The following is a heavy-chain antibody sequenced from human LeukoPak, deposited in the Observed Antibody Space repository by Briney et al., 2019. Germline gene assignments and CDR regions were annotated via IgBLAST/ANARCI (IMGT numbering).Heavy chain of an antibody. CDR2: ISYDGSNK. CDR3: ARGSLYYGSGSWRGIDY. CDR1: GFTFSSYA. J-gene: IGHJ4*02. V-gene: IGHV3-30*04. D-gene: IGHD3-10*01. Sequence: GRSLRLSCAASGFTFSSYAMHWVRQAPGKGLEWVAVISYDGSNKYYADSVKGRFTISRDNSKNTLYLQMNSLRAEHTAVYYCARGSLYYGSGSWRGIDYWGQGTLVTVSS.